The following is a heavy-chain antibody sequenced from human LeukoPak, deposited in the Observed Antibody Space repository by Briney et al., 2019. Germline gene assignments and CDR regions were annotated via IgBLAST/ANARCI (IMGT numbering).Heavy chain of an antibody. Sequence: AGGSLRLSCAASGFTVSSNYMSWVRQAPGKGLEWVSYISSSGSTIYYADSVKGRFTISRDNAKNSLYLQMNSLRAEVTAVYYCARESSSSWRYFDYWGQGTLVTVSS. V-gene: IGHV3-11*04. D-gene: IGHD6-13*01. CDR3: ARESSSSWRYFDY. CDR1: GFTVSSNY. J-gene: IGHJ4*02. CDR2: ISSSGSTI.